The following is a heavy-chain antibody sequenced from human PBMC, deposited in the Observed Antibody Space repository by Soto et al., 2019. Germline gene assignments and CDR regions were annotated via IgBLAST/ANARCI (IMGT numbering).Heavy chain of an antibody. Sequence: QVQLVESGAGVVQPGRSLRLSCAASGFSFNTYAFHWVRQAPGKGLEWVAVISYDVNNKHYADSVKGRFTISRDSSKITLYLQMSGLREDDTAVYYCARDVLVVAAGIRYGMDVWGQGTTVTVS. CDR1: GFSFNTYA. CDR2: ISYDVNNK. V-gene: IGHV3-30-3*01. J-gene: IGHJ6*02. CDR3: ARDVLVVAAGIRYGMDV. D-gene: IGHD2-15*01.